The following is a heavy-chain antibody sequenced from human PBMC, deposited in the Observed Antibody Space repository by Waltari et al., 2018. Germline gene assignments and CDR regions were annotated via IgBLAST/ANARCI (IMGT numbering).Heavy chain of an antibody. Sequence: LVQSGAEVKTPGASVRVSCKTSGYTFSAYYIHWVRQAPGQGLEWMGWINPRNGETKYTQTFHGRVTLTRDTSINTAYMELSSLIFDDTAVYYCAREGSHLTTVNDFWGQGTLVIVSS. J-gene: IGHJ4*02. D-gene: IGHD4-4*01. CDR3: AREGSHLTTVNDF. CDR1: GYTFSAYY. V-gene: IGHV1-2*02. CDR2: INPRNGET.